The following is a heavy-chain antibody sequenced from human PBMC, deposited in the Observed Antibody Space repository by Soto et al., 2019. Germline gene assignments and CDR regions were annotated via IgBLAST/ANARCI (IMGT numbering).Heavy chain of an antibody. V-gene: IGHV1-69*08. J-gene: IGHJ2*01. D-gene: IGHD4-17*01. CDR2: IIPALGTT. CDR1: GGPFSSHT. CDR3: ASPDFGHYWYFDL. Sequence: QDQLVQSGAEVKKHGSSVKVSCKAFGGPFSSHTFSWVRQAPGQGLEWLGRIIPALGTTTYAQKFQGRVTITADASVTTVYMELNSLRTEDTAVYYCASPDFGHYWYFDLWGRGTLVTVSS.